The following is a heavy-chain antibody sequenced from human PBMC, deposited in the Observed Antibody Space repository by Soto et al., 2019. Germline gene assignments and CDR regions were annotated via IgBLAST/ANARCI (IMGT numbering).Heavy chain of an antibody. CDR3: ARHPVDTAMDDAFDI. CDR1: GYSFTSYW. J-gene: IGHJ3*02. D-gene: IGHD5-18*01. V-gene: IGHV5-51*01. CDR2: IYPGDSDT. Sequence: GESLKISCKGSGYSFTSYWIGWVSQMQGKGLEWMGIIYPGDSDTRYSPSFQGQVTISADRSISTAYLQWSSLKASDSAMYYCARHPVDTAMDDAFDIWGQGTMVTVS.